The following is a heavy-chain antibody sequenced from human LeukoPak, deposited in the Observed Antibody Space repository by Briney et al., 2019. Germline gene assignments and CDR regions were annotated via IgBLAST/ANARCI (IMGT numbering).Heavy chain of an antibody. CDR2: ISSSSGTII. Sequence: GGSLRLSCAASGFTFSNSYMSWIRQAPGKGLEWISYISSSSGTIIHYADSVKGRFTISRDNAKNSLYLQMNSLRAEGTAVYYCAELGITMIGGVWGKGTTVTISS. D-gene: IGHD3-10*02. V-gene: IGHV3-11*04. CDR1: GFTFSNSY. J-gene: IGHJ6*04. CDR3: AELGITMIGGV.